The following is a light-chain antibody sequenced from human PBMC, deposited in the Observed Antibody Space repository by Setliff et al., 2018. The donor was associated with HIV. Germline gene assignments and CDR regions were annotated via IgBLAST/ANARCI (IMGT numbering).Light chain of an antibody. CDR1: QSISSY. CDR2: GAS. V-gene: IGKV1-39*01. J-gene: IGKJ2*02. CDR3: QHSYTTPRT. Sequence: DIQMTQSPSSLSASVGDRVTITCRASQSISSYLNWYQQKPGKAPKLLIYGASSLQSGVPPRFSGSGSGTDFTLTISSLQPEDFAAYYCQHSYTTPRTFGQGTKVDIK.